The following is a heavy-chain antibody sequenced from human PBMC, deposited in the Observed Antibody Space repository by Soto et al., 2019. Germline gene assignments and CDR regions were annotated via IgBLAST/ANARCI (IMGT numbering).Heavy chain of an antibody. D-gene: IGHD3-22*01. CDR2: IYYSGST. V-gene: IGHV4-59*01. J-gene: IGHJ4*02. CDR3: AGSGYYYPFDY. CDR1: GGSISSYY. Sequence: SETLSLTCTVSGGSISSYYWSWIRQPPGKGLEWIGYIYYSGSTNYNPSLKSRVTISVDTSKNQFSLKLSSVTAADTAVYYCAGSGYYYPFDYWGQGTLVTVSS.